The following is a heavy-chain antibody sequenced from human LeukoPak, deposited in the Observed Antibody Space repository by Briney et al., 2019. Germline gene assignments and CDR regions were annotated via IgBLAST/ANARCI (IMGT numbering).Heavy chain of an antibody. V-gene: IGHV3-23*01. CDR2: ISGSGGST. CDR1: GFTFSSYA. CDR3: AKNLRRTTVNMGYFDY. D-gene: IGHD4-17*01. J-gene: IGHJ4*02. Sequence: GGSLRLSCAASGFTFSSYAMSWVRQAPGKGLEWVSAISGSGGSTYYADSVKGRFTISRDNSKNTLYLQMNSLRAEDTAVYYCAKNLRRTTVNMGYFDYRGQGTLVTVSS.